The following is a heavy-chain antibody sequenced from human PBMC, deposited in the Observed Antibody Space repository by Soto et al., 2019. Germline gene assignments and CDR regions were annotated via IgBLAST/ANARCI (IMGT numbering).Heavy chain of an antibody. CDR3: ARRFGELSYYYYGMDV. CDR2: ISSSGSTI. J-gene: IGHJ6*02. D-gene: IGHD3-10*01. Sequence: GSLRLSCAASGFTFSSYEMNWVRQAPGKGLEWVSYISSSGSTIYYADSVKGRFTISRDNAKNSLYLQMNSLRAEDTAVHYCARRFGELSYYYYGMDVWGQGTTVTVSS. V-gene: IGHV3-48*03. CDR1: GFTFSSYE.